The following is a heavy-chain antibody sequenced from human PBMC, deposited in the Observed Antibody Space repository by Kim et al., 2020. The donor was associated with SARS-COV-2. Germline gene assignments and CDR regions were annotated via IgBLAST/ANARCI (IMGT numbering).Heavy chain of an antibody. CDR3: AVAAAFDP. Sequence: GGSLRLSCAVSGFTFSTYAMNWVRQAPGKGLEWVSCITSKSEYKYYADSVKGRFTVSRDNAKNLLYLDMDSLRAEDTAVYYCAVAAAFDPWGQGTLVTVS. CDR2: ITSKSEYK. CDR1: GFTFSTYA. J-gene: IGHJ5*02. D-gene: IGHD2-15*01. V-gene: IGHV3-21*06.